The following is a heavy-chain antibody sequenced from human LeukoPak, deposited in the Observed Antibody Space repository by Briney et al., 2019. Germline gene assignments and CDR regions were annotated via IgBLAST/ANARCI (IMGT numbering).Heavy chain of an antibody. CDR3: ARDPLPRSYYPVWFDP. D-gene: IGHD1-26*01. Sequence: ASVKVSCKASGYTFTSYGISWVRQAPGQGLEWMGWMSAYNGNTNYAQKLQGRVTMTTDTSTSTAYMELRSLRSDDTAVHYCARDPLPRSYYPVWFDPWGQGTLVTVSS. CDR2: MSAYNGNT. V-gene: IGHV1-18*01. CDR1: GYTFTSYG. J-gene: IGHJ5*02.